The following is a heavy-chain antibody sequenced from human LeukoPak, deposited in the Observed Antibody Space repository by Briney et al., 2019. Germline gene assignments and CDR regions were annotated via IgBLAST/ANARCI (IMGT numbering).Heavy chain of an antibody. CDR3: ARYKDGYNYYFNP. CDR1: GYSISTSYY. V-gene: IGHV4-38-2*02. J-gene: IGHJ4*02. D-gene: IGHD5-18*01. Sequence: SETLSLTCSVSGYSISTSYYWGWVRQPPGKGLEWIGSIFNTGSTYYNPSLQSRVTISVDLSKNQFSLKLSSVTAADTALYYCARYKDGYNYYFNPWGQGTLVTVSS. CDR2: IFNTGST.